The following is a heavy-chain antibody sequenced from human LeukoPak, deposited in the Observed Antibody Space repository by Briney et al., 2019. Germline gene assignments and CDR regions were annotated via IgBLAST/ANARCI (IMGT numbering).Heavy chain of an antibody. CDR1: GFTFSSYG. CDR3: ASEYSSSWYYFDY. V-gene: IGHV3-30*03. J-gene: IGHJ4*02. CDR2: ISYDGSNK. D-gene: IGHD6-13*01. Sequence: PGGSLRLPCAASGFTFSSYGMHWVRQAPGKGLEWVAVISYDGSNKYYADSVKGRFTISRDNSKNTLYLQMNSLRAEDTAVYYCASEYSSSWYYFDYWGQGTLVTVSS.